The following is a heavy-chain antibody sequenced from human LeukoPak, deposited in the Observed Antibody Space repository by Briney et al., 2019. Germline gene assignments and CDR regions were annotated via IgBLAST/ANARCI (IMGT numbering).Heavy chain of an antibody. J-gene: IGHJ6*03. Sequence: ASVKVSCKASGYTFTSYGISWVRQAPGQGLEWMGWISAYNGNTNYAQKLQGRVTMTTDTSTSTAYMELRSLRSDDTAVYYCARWIQLWYNYYYMDVWGKGTTVTISS. CDR2: ISAYNGNT. D-gene: IGHD5-18*01. V-gene: IGHV1-18*01. CDR1: GYTFTSYG. CDR3: ARWIQLWYNYYYMDV.